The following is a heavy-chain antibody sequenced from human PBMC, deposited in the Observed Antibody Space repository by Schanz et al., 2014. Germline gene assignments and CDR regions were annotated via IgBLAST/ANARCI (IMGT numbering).Heavy chain of an antibody. Sequence: EVQLVESGGGLVQPGGSLRLSCEASGFTFSSYTMKWVRQAPGKGLEWVSSISSTSTYLYYADSVKGRFTISRDSARNSLYLQMSSLRAEDTAVYYCARGTPFLCDYWGQGTLVTVSS. CDR3: ARGTPFLCDY. CDR1: GFTFSSYT. J-gene: IGHJ4*02. V-gene: IGHV3-21*01. D-gene: IGHD3-16*01. CDR2: ISSTSTYL.